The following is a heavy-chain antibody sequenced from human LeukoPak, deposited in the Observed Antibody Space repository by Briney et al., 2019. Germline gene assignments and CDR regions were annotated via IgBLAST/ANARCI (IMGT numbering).Heavy chain of an antibody. CDR1: GFTVSSNY. D-gene: IGHD5-18*01. V-gene: IGHV3-66*01. CDR3: AREMLLPRPYSYGLLSPDY. CDR2: IYSCGST. J-gene: IGHJ4*02. Sequence: SGGSLRLSCAASGFTVSSNYMSWVRQAPGKGLEWVSVIYSCGSTYYADSVKGRFTISRDNSKNTLYLQMNSLRAEDTAVYYCAREMLLPRPYSYGLLSPDYWGQGTLVTVSS.